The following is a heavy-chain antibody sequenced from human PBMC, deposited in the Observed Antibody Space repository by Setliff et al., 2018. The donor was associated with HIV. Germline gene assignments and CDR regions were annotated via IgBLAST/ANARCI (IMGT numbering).Heavy chain of an antibody. Sequence: GGSLRLSCAASGFSLSYYRMNWVRQAPGKGLEWVANIEQDGSEKYYVDSVKGRFTISRDNSADTVYLQMTGLRVEDTAVYFCAKDPPGFSHFLVYWGQGAVVTVSS. V-gene: IGHV3-7*03. CDR2: IEQDGSEK. CDR1: GFSLSYYR. J-gene: IGHJ4*02. CDR3: AKDPPGFSHFLVY.